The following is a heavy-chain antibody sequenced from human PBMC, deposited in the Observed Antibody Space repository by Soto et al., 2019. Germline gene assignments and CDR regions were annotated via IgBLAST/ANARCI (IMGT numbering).Heavy chain of an antibody. Sequence: PGGSLRLSCAASGFTFSSYGMHWVRQAPGKGLEWVAVIWYDGSNKYYADSVKGRFTISRDNSKNTLYLQMNSLRAEDTAVYYWARDRSGIYSGYDYGAYIAAAGIFAYGGQGPLVPVSS. CDR1: GFTFSSYG. CDR2: IWYDGSNK. D-gene: IGHD5-12*01. V-gene: IGHV3-33*01. CDR3: ARDRSGIYSGYDYGAYIAAAGIFAY. J-gene: IGHJ4*02.